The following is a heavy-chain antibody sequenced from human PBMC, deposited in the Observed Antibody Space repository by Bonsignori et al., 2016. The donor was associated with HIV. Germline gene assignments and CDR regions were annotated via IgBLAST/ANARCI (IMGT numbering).Heavy chain of an antibody. J-gene: IGHJ3*02. CDR1: GFTLSSYS. Sequence: GESLKISCAASGFTLSSYSMNWVRQAPGKGLEWVSSISSSSSYIYYAVSVKGRFTISRDNAKNSLYLQMSSLRAEDTAVYYCARDREVRGVDAFDIWGQGTMVTVSS. CDR3: ARDREVRGVDAFDI. V-gene: IGHV3-21*01. D-gene: IGHD3-10*01. CDR2: ISSSSSYI.